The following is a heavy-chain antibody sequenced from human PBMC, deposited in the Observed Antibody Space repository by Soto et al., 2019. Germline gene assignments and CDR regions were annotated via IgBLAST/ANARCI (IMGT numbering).Heavy chain of an antibody. CDR3: AGYCSSTSCYRGWFDP. Sequence: QVQLVQSGAEVKKPGSSVKVSCKASGGTFSSYAISWVRQAPGQGLEWMGGIIPIFGTANYPQKFQGRVTITADESTSTAYMELSSLRSEDTVVYYCAGYCSSTSCYRGWFDPWGQGTLVTVSS. CDR1: GGTFSSYA. CDR2: IIPIFGTA. V-gene: IGHV1-69*01. J-gene: IGHJ5*02. D-gene: IGHD2-2*01.